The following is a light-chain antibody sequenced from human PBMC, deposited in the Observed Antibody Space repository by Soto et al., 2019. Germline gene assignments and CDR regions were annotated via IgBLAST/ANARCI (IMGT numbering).Light chain of an antibody. J-gene: IGLJ2*01. CDR2: RND. CDR1: SSNIGSNR. Sequence: QSALNQAPSTSGTPGQRVLISCSGSSSNIGSNRVQWYQQLPGAAPKLLIYRNDNRPSGVPDRLSGSKSGTSASLAISDLRSEDEGHYYCATWDDSLSGVLFGAGTQLTVL. CDR3: ATWDDSLSGVL. V-gene: IGLV1-47*01.